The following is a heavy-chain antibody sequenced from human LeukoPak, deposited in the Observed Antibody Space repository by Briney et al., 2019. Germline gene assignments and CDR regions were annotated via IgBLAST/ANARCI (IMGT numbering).Heavy chain of an antibody. CDR2: IIGSEGRT. CDR3: AKGALYYDSWSGLDAFDI. Sequence: GGSLRLSCAASGFTLSSYAMSWVRAAPGKGLEWGLSIIGSEGRTYYVPSVKGRFTISRDNSKNTLYLQMSSLRAEDTAVYYCAKGALYYDSWSGLDAFDIWGQGTMVTVSS. D-gene: IGHD3-3*01. V-gene: IGHV3-23*01. J-gene: IGHJ3*02. CDR1: GFTLSSYA.